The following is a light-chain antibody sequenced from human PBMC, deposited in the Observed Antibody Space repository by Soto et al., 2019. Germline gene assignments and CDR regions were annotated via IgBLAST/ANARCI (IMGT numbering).Light chain of an antibody. CDR1: SSDVGTYNL. V-gene: IGLV2-14*02. CDR2: EGS. J-gene: IGLJ1*01. CDR3: SSYTNINTRACV. Sequence: QSALTQPASVSGSPGQSITISCTGTSSDVGTYNLVSWHQHHPGKAPKLIIYEGSKRPSGVSNRFSGSKSGNTASLTISGLQAEDEAEYYCSSYTNINTRACVFGTGTKVTVL.